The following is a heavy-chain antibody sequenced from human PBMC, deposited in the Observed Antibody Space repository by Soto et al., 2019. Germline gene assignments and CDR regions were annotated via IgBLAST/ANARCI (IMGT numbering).Heavy chain of an antibody. J-gene: IGHJ4*02. CDR1: GCTVSSYA. V-gene: IGHV3-23*01. Sequence: EVQLLESGGGLVQPGGSLRLSCAASGCTVSSYAMSWVRQAPGKGLEWVSAISGSGGSTYYSDSVKGRFTVSRDKSKNTLYRQMNSLRAEDTAVYYCATDVRGAGRGGYWGQGPLVIVSS. CDR2: ISGSGGST. CDR3: ATDVRGAGRGGY. D-gene: IGHD6-13*01.